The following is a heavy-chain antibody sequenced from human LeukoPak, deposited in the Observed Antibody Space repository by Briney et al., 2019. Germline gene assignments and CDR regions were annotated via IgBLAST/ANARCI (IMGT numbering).Heavy chain of an antibody. CDR2: IHYSGST. V-gene: IGHV4-38-2*01. Sequence: GSLRLSCAASGFTFSSYSMSWVRQAPGKGLEWIGSIHYSGSTYYNPSLKSRVTVSVDTSKNQFSLKLSSVTAADTAVYYYARVGYYYDSSGSYYGTFDHWGQGTLVTVSS. CDR3: ARVGYYYDSSGSYYGTFDH. J-gene: IGHJ4*02. D-gene: IGHD3-22*01. CDR1: GFTFSSYS.